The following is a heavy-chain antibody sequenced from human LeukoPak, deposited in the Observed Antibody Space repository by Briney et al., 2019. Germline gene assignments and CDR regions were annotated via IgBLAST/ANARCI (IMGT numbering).Heavy chain of an antibody. V-gene: IGHV3-7*01. CDR1: GFIFSSYW. Sequence: GGSLRLSCAASGFIFSSYWMSWVRQAPGKGLEWVTKIKQDGSEKYYVDSVKGRFTISRDNAKNSLYLQMNSLRAEDTAVYYCARGVPQYSGSYYPFDYWGQGTLVTVSS. CDR2: IKQDGSEK. CDR3: ARGVPQYSGSYYPFDY. J-gene: IGHJ4*02. D-gene: IGHD1-26*01.